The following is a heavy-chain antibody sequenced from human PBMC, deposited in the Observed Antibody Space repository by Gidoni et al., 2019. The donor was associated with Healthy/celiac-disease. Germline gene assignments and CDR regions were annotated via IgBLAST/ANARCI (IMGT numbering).Heavy chain of an antibody. J-gene: IGHJ4*02. Sequence: QVQLVQSGAEVKKPGASVTVSCKASGDTFTSYDINWVRQATGQGLAWMGWMNPNSGNTGYAQKFQGRVTMTRNTSISTAYMELSSLRSEDTAVYYCARGLPGDTARIPWGQGTLVTVSS. D-gene: IGHD5-18*01. CDR2: MNPNSGNT. V-gene: IGHV1-8*01. CDR3: ARGLPGDTARIP. CDR1: GDTFTSYD.